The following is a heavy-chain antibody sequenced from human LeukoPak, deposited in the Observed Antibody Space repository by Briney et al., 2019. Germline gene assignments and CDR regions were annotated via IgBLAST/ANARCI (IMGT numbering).Heavy chain of an antibody. CDR2: INPNSGGT. J-gene: IGHJ4*02. V-gene: IGHV1-2*02. CDR1: GYTFTGYY. D-gene: IGHD3-22*01. Sequence: GASVKVSCKASGYTFTGYYMHWVRQAPGQGLEWMGWINPNSGGTNYAQKFQGRVTMTRDTSISTAYMELSRLRSEDTAVYYCAREGDDSSGYYNYWGQGTLVTVSS. CDR3: AREGDDSSGYYNY.